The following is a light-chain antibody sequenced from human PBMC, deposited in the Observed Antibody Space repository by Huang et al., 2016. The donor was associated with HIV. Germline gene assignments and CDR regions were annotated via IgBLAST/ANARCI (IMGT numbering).Light chain of an antibody. J-gene: IGKJ4*01. V-gene: IGKV1-39*01. CDR3: QQSYSTLRT. CDR1: QSISNY. Sequence: DIQMTQSPSSLFASVGDRLTITCRASQSISNYLNWYQQKPGKAPNLLIYAASNLQSGAPSRFSGSGSGTDFTLTVSSLQPEDFATYYCQQSYSTLRTFGGGTKVEI. CDR2: AAS.